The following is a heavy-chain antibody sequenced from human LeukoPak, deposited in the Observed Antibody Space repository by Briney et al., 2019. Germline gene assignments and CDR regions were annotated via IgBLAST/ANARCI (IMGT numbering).Heavy chain of an antibody. CDR1: GGTFSSYA. Sequence: GGSLRLSCAASGGTFSSYAISWVRQAPGQGLEWMGRIIPILGIANYAQKFQGRVTITADKSTSTAYMELSSLRSEDTAVYYCAIRRGGIDYWGQGTLVTVSS. V-gene: IGHV1-69*04. CDR2: IIPILGIA. D-gene: IGHD3-16*01. J-gene: IGHJ4*02. CDR3: AIRRGGIDY.